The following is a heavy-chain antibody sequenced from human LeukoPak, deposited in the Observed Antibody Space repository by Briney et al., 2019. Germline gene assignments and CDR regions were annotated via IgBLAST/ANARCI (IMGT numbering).Heavy chain of an antibody. V-gene: IGHV4-39*01. CDR2: IYYGGTT. J-gene: IGHJ4*02. CDR1: GGSVGSCDSY. CDR3: ARRGLVVIPV. D-gene: IGHD2-21*01. Sequence: SETLSLTCTVSGGSVGSCDSYWVWVRQPPGKGLEWVGSIYYGGTTHYSPSLKSRLTISADTSRNQFSLSLTSVTAADTAVYFCARRGLVVIPVWGQGTLVTVSS.